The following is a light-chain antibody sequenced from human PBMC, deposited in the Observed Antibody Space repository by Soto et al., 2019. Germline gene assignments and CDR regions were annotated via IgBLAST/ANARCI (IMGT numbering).Light chain of an antibody. CDR1: QSVSSN. Sequence: EIVMTQSPATLSVSPGERATLSCRASQSVSSNLGWYQQKPGQAPRLLIYRASTRATGIPARFSGSGSGTDCTITISSLQSEDFAVYYCQQYNNWPLHTFGQGTKLEIK. CDR2: RAS. V-gene: IGKV3-15*01. J-gene: IGKJ2*01. CDR3: QQYNNWPLHT.